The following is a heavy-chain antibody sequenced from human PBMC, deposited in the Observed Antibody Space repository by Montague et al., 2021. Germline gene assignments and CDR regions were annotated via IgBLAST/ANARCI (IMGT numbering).Heavy chain of an antibody. CDR3: VRIRQQLVRPFDF. CDR2: IDHSGST. J-gene: IGHJ4*02. Sequence: SETLSLTCGVYGGSFNDHYWTWIRQPPGKGLEWIGEIDHSGSTNYNPSLKSRVAISEDTSKNQFPLKLSSVTAADTAVYYCVRIRQQLVRPFDFWGQGTQVTVSS. CDR1: GGSFNDHY. D-gene: IGHD6-13*01. V-gene: IGHV4-34*01.